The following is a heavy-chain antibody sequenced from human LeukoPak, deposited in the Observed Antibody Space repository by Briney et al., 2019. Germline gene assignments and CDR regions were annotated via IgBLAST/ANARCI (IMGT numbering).Heavy chain of an antibody. CDR1: GYTFTSYY. J-gene: IGHJ3*02. CDR3: ARGSPYRFGVRLMGAFDI. Sequence: ASVKVSCKASGYTFTSYYMHWVRQAPGQGLEWMGIINPSGGSTSYAQKFQGRVTMTRDTSTSTVYMELSSLRSEDTAVYYCARGSPYRFGVRLMGAFDIWGQGTMVTVSS. D-gene: IGHD3-10*01. V-gene: IGHV1-46*01. CDR2: INPSGGST.